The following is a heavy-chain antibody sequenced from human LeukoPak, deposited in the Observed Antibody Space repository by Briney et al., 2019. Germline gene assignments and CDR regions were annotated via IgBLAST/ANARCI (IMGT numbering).Heavy chain of an antibody. J-gene: IGHJ4*02. Sequence: PGGSLRLSCAASGFTFSSYAMSWVRQAPGKGLQWVSAISGSGGSTYYADSVKGRFTISRDNSKNTLYLQMNSLRAEDTAVYYCAKPYDSSGYYYNYWGQGTLVTVSS. V-gene: IGHV3-23*01. D-gene: IGHD3-22*01. CDR3: AKPYDSSGYYYNY. CDR1: GFTFSSYA. CDR2: ISGSGGST.